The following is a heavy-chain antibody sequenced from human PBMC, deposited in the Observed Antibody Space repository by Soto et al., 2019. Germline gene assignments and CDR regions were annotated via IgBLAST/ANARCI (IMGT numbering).Heavy chain of an antibody. CDR2: IIPIFGTA. D-gene: IGHD2-15*01. Sequence: SVKVSCTASGGTFSSYAISWVRQAPGQGLEWMGGIIPIFGTANYAQKFQGRVTITADESTSTAYMELSSLRSEDTAVYYCARDRPDIVVVVAATPDDAFDIWGQGTMVTVSS. J-gene: IGHJ3*02. V-gene: IGHV1-69*13. CDR1: GGTFSSYA. CDR3: ARDRPDIVVVVAATPDDAFDI.